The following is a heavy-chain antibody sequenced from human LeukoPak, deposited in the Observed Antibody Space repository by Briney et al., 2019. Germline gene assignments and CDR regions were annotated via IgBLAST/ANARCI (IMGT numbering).Heavy chain of an antibody. CDR1: GYTFTGYY. CDR3: ARGHFATGGFGELSPYYYYMDV. J-gene: IGHJ6*03. D-gene: IGHD3-10*01. V-gene: IGHV1-2*02. Sequence: GASVKVSCKASGYTFTGYYMHWVRQAPGQGLEWMGWINPNSGGTNYAQKFQGRVTMTRDTSISTAYMELSRLRSDDTAVYYCARGHFATGGFGELSPYYYYMDVWGKGTTVTVSS. CDR2: INPNSGGT.